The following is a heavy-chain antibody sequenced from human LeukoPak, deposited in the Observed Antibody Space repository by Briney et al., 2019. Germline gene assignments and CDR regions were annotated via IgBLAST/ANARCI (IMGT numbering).Heavy chain of an antibody. CDR3: ARGSYDFWSGYSNWFDP. Sequence: ASVKVSCKASGYTFTGCYMHWVRQAPGQGLEWMGWINPNSGGTNYAQKFQGRVTMTRDTSISTAYMELSRLRSDDTAVYYCARGSYDFWSGYSNWFDPWGQGTLVTVSS. D-gene: IGHD3-3*01. J-gene: IGHJ5*02. V-gene: IGHV1-2*02. CDR2: INPNSGGT. CDR1: GYTFTGCY.